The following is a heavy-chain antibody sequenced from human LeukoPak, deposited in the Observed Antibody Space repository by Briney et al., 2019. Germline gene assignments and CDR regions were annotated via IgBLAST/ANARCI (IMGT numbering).Heavy chain of an antibody. D-gene: IGHD3-3*01. CDR1: GFTFGDSA. CDR3: PRGPNPNDFWSGYYDDY. J-gene: IGHJ4*02. CDR2: IRSKAYGGTT. Sequence: GGSLRLSCTASGFTFGDSAMSWFRQAPGKGLEWVGFIRSKAYGGTTEYAASVKGRFTISRDDSKSIAYLQMNSLKTEDTAVYYCPRGPNPNDFWSGYYDDYWGQGTLVTVSS. V-gene: IGHV3-49*03.